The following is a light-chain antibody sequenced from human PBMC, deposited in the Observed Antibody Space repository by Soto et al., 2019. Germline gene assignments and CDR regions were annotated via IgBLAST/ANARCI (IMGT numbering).Light chain of an antibody. CDR1: QSLVHSDGIAY. V-gene: IGKV2-30*02. CDR3: MQGTHWPIT. Sequence: DVVVTQSPLSLPVTLGQAASISCRSGQSLVHSDGIAYFSWFQQRPGRSPRRLIYKVSNRDSGVPARFSGSGSGTDFALKISMVEAEDVGVYYCMQGTHWPITFGQGTRLEIK. J-gene: IGKJ5*01. CDR2: KVS.